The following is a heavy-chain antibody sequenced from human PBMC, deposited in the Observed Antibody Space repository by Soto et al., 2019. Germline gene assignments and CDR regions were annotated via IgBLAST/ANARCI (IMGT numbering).Heavy chain of an antibody. Sequence: PGGSLRLSCAASGFTFSSYSMNWVRQAPGKGLEWVSSISSSSSYIYYADSVKGRFTISRDNAKNSLYLQMNSLRAEDTAVYYCARDRPYYYDSSGPDAFDIWGQGTMVTVSS. J-gene: IGHJ3*02. V-gene: IGHV3-21*01. CDR1: GFTFSSYS. CDR3: ARDRPYYYDSSGPDAFDI. D-gene: IGHD3-22*01. CDR2: ISSSSSYI.